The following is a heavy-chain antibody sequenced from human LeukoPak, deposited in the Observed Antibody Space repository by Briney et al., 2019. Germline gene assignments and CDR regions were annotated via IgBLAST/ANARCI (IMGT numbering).Heavy chain of an antibody. D-gene: IGHD4-11*01. CDR3: ARELLTYSNHKLGHYMDV. CDR1: GFTFSNYN. CDR2: ISSSSSYI. V-gene: IGHV3-21*01. Sequence: PGGSLRLSCAASGFTFSNYNMNWVRQAPGKGLEWVSCISSSSSYIYYADSVKGRFTISRENAKNSLYLQMNSLRAEDTALYLCARELLTYSNHKLGHYMDVWGKGTTVTVSS. J-gene: IGHJ6*03.